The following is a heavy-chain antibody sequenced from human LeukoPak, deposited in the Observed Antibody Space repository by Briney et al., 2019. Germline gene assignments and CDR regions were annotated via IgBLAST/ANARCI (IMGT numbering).Heavy chain of an antibody. CDR1: GFTFSSYW. V-gene: IGHV3-7*01. CDR2: IKQDGSEK. Sequence: GGSLRLSCAASGFTFSSYWMSWVRQAPGKGLEWVANIKQDGSEKYYVDSVKGPFTISRDHAKNSLYLQMNSLGAEDTAVYYCARARSGSSGYYDYYYYYYMDVWGKGTTVTVSS. D-gene: IGHD3-22*01. J-gene: IGHJ6*03. CDR3: ARARSGSSGYYDYYYYYYMDV.